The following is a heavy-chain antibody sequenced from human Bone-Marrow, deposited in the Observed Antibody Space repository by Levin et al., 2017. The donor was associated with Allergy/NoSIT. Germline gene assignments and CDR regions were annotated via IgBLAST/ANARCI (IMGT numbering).Heavy chain of an antibody. J-gene: IGHJ5*02. Sequence: PVASVKVSCKASGYTFTNYVMNWVRQAPGQGLEWMGWIFAGNGNTKYSQNFQDRITITRDTSAGTAYMELSSLRSEDTAVYYCARGRQGCDGDNCYSFSWFDPWGQGTLVTVSS. CDR1: GYTFTNYV. D-gene: IGHD2-15*01. CDR3: ARGRQGCDGDNCYSFSWFDP. CDR2: IFAGNGNT. V-gene: IGHV1-3*01.